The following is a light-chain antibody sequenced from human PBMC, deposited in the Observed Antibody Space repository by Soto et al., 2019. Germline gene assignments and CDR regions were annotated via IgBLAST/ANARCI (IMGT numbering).Light chain of an antibody. CDR2: KVS. CDR3: MQGTHWPIN. Sequence: VRAQGGLSPAGSVWRRASVSFTAVDILVHSDGNTYLSWFHVGQGQSPRPLIYKVSSRDSGVPARFSGTGSGTDFDLKTSRVEAEDVGLYYCMQGTHWPINLRQGTRLEN. V-gene: IGKV2-30*02. CDR1: DILVHSDGNTY. J-gene: IGKJ5*01.